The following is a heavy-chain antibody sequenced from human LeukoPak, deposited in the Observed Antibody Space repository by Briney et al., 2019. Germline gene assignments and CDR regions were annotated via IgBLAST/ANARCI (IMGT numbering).Heavy chain of an antibody. CDR2: INHSGST. V-gene: IGHV4-34*01. D-gene: IGHD6-19*01. J-gene: IGHJ4*02. CDR1: GGSFSGYY. Sequence: SETLSLTCAVYGGSFSGYYWSWIRQPPGKGLEWIGEINHSGSTNYNPSLKSRVTLSVDTSKNQFSLKLSSVTAADTAVYYCAVGSGWFRYWGQGTLVTVSS. CDR3: AVGSGWFRY.